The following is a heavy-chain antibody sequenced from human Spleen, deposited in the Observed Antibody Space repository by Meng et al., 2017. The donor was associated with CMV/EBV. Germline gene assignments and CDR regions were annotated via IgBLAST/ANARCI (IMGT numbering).Heavy chain of an antibody. J-gene: IGHJ4*02. CDR3: ARVYSSSSDFDY. V-gene: IGHV3-66*02. D-gene: IGHD6-6*01. CDR2: IYSGGST. CDR1: GFPFSDYY. Sequence: GGSLRLSCAASGFPFSDYYMDWVRQAPGKGLDWVSVIYSGGSTFYAASVKGRFTISRDNIKNTLYLQMNRLRAEDNAVYYCARVYSSSSDFDYWGQGTLVTVSS.